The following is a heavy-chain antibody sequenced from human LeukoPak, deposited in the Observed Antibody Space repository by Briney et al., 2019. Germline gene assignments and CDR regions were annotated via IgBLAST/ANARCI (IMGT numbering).Heavy chain of an antibody. Sequence: GSLRLSCAASGFTFSRYAMTWVRQAPGKGLEWVSGISNSGVSPYYTDSVKGLFTIDRDNSKNTLYLQMNSLRAEDTAIYYCAQDLPTAITPRPHYWGQGTLVTVSS. CDR1: GFTFSRYA. CDR2: ISNSGVSP. J-gene: IGHJ4*02. V-gene: IGHV3-23*01. D-gene: IGHD2-2*02. CDR3: AQDLPTAITPRPHY.